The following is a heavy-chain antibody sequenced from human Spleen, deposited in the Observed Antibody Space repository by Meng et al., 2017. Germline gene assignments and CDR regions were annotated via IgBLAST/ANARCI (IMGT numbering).Heavy chain of an antibody. CDR3: ARANSAKYNSFDY. Sequence: QVQLQQWGEGLLKPSETLSLTCVVSGGSFSDYYWSWIRQPPGKGLEWIGEINHSGSTNYNPSLESRATISVDTSQNNLSLRLDSVTAADTAVYFCARANSAKYNSFDYWGQGTLVTVSS. J-gene: IGHJ4*02. V-gene: IGHV4-34*01. CDR2: INHSGST. D-gene: IGHD5-24*01. CDR1: GGSFSDYY.